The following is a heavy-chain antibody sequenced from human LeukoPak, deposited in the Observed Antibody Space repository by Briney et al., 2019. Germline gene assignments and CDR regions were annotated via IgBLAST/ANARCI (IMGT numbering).Heavy chain of an antibody. CDR2: INHSGST. CDR3: ARGYYGSGSHCCHMDV. D-gene: IGHD3-10*01. CDR1: VGSFSGYY. J-gene: IGHJ6*03. Sequence: SETLSLTCAVYVGSFSGYYWSWIRQPPGKGLEWIGEINHSGSTNYNSSLKSRVTISVDTSKNEFSLKLSSVTAADTAVYYCARGYYGSGSHCCHMDVWGKGTTITVS. V-gene: IGHV4-34*01.